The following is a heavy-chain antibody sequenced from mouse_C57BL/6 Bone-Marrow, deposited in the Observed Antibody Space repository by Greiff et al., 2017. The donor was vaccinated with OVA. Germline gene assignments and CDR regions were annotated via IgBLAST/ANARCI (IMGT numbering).Heavy chain of an antibody. CDR1: GFTFSSYG. D-gene: IGHD5-5*01. CDR2: ISSGGSYT. Sequence: EVQGVESGGDLVKPGGSLKLSCAASGFTFSSYGMSWVRQTPDKRLAWVATISSGGSYTYYPDSVQGRFTISRDNAKNTLYLRMRSLKSEDTAMYYCARGRLPGGYWGQGTTLTVSS. V-gene: IGHV5-6*01. J-gene: IGHJ2*01. CDR3: ARGRLPGGY.